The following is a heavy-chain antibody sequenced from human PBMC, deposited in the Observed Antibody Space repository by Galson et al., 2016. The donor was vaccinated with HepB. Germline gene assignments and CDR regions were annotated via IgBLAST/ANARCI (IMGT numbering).Heavy chain of an antibody. J-gene: IGHJ4*02. CDR2: ISKDRSDT. Sequence: SLRLSCAATGFTFNNYAMHWVRQAPGKGLEWVAVISKDRSDTHYADSVKGRFTLSRDNSNNTLYLQMNNLRPEDTAAYYCAKGGITIVRGSHFDYWGQGTLVTVPS. CDR1: GFTFNNYA. CDR3: AKGGITIVRGSHFDY. D-gene: IGHD3-10*01. V-gene: IGHV3-30*18.